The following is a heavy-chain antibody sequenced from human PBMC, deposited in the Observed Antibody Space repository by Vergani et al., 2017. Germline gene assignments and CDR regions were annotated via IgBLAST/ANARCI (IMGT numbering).Heavy chain of an antibody. Sequence: QVQLVESGGGVVQPGRSLRLSCAASGFTFSSYAMHWVRQAPGKGREWVAVISYDGSNKYYADSVKGRFTISRDNYKNTLYLQMNSLRSEDTAVYYCARLKGLGFGELLRGMDVWGQGTTVTVSS. CDR3: ARLKGLGFGELLRGMDV. CDR2: ISYDGSNK. V-gene: IGHV3-30-3*01. J-gene: IGHJ6*02. D-gene: IGHD3-10*01. CDR1: GFTFSSYA.